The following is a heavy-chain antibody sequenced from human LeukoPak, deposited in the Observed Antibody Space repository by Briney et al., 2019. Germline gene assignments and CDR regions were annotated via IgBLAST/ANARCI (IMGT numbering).Heavy chain of an antibody. Sequence: GGSLRLSCAASGCTFSSYSMNWVRQAPGKGLEWVSSISSSSSYIYYADSVKGRFTISRDNAKNSLYLQMNSLRAEDTAVYYCARMVGELLRETDYWGQGTLVTVSS. V-gene: IGHV3-21*01. J-gene: IGHJ4*02. CDR2: ISSSSSYI. CDR3: ARMVGELLRETDY. D-gene: IGHD1-26*01. CDR1: GCTFSSYS.